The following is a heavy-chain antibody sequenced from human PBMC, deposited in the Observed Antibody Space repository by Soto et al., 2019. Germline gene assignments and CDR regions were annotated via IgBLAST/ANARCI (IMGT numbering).Heavy chain of an antibody. D-gene: IGHD6-13*01. Sequence: QVQLQESGPGLVKPSETLSLTCTVSGGSISSYYWSWIRQPPGKGLEWIGYIYYSGSTNYNPSLKSRVTIPVDASKNMLALKLSSVNAADTAVYYGARSAAAGTDYWGQGTLVTVSS. V-gene: IGHV4-59*08. CDR3: ARSAAAGTDY. J-gene: IGHJ4*02. CDR2: IYYSGST. CDR1: GGSISSYY.